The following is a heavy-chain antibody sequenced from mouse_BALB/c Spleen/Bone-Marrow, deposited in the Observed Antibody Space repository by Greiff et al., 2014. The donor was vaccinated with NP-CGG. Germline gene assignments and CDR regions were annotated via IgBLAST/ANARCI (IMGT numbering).Heavy chain of an antibody. D-gene: IGHD2-2*01. CDR2: IDPSDSET. J-gene: IGHJ2*01. Sequence: VQLQQFGPQLVRPGASVKISCKASGYSFTSYWMHWVKQRPGQGLEWIGMIDPSDSETRLNQKFKDKAALTVDKSSSTAYMQLSSPTSEDSAVYYCASLYGYLFDYWGQGTTLTVSS. V-gene: IGHV1S127*01. CDR3: ASLYGYLFDY. CDR1: GYSFTSYW.